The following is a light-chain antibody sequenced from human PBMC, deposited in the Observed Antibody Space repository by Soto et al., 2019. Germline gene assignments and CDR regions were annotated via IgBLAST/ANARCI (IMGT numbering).Light chain of an antibody. CDR3: QKYNTAPLT. Sequence: DIQMTQSTSSLSASIGDRVTITCRASQGISNYLAWYQQQPVKVPKLLIYAASTLQSGVPSRFSGSGSVTDFTLTISSLQPEDVATYYCQKYNTAPLTFGGWTKLEIK. J-gene: IGKJ4*01. CDR2: AAS. V-gene: IGKV1-27*01. CDR1: QGISNY.